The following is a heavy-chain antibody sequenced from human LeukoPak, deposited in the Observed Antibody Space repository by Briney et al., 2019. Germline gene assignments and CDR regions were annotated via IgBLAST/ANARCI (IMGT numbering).Heavy chain of an antibody. CDR2: IYYSGST. V-gene: IGHV4-31*03. D-gene: IGHD2-21*02. Sequence: SQTLSLTCTVSGGSISSGGYYWSWIRQHPGKGLEWIGYIYYSGSTYYNPSLKSRVTITVDTSKNQFSLKLSSVTAADTAVYYCASGYCGGDCYHGYYYGMDVWGQGTTVTVPS. J-gene: IGHJ6*02. CDR3: ASGYCGGDCYHGYYYGMDV. CDR1: GGSISSGGYY.